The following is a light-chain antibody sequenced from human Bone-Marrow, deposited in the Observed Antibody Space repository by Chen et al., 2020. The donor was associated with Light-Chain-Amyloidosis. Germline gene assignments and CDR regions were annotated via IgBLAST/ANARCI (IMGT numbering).Light chain of an antibody. J-gene: IGLJ2*01. CDR1: DLPTKY. V-gene: IGLV3-25*03. CDR3: QSADSSGTYEVI. CDR2: RDT. Sequence: SYELTQPPSVSVSPGQTARITCSGDDLPTKYAYCDQRKPGQAPVLVIHRDTERPSGISERFSGSSSGTTATLTISGVQAEDEADYHCQSADSSGTYEVIFGGGTKLTVL.